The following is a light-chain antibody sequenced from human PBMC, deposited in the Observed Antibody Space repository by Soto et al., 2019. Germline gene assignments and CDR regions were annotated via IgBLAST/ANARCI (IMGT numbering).Light chain of an antibody. CDR2: GAS. Sequence: EIVMTQSPATLSVSPGERATLSCRASQNVSNNLAWYQQKPGQAPRLLIFGASTRAIGIPARFSGSGSGTDFTLTISSLQSEDFAVYYCHHYNELPLTFGGGTKVEIK. V-gene: IGKV3-15*01. J-gene: IGKJ4*01. CDR1: QNVSNN. CDR3: HHYNELPLT.